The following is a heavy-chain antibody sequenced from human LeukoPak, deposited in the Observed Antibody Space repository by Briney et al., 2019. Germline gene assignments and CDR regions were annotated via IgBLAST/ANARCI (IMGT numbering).Heavy chain of an antibody. CDR1: GFTFDDYG. V-gene: IGHV3-20*04. D-gene: IGHD6-13*01. Sequence: PGGSLRLSCAASGFTFDDYGMCWVRQAPGKGLEWVSGINWNGGSTSYADSVKGRFTISRDNAKNSLYLQMNSLRAEDTAVYYCARDGMAAGGAYWGQGTLVTVSS. CDR3: ARDGMAAGGAY. J-gene: IGHJ4*02. CDR2: INWNGGST.